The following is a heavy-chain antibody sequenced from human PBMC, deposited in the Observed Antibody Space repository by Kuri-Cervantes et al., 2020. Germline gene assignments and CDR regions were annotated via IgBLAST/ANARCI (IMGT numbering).Heavy chain of an antibody. J-gene: IGHJ4*02. V-gene: IGHV1-2*02. CDR2: INPNSGGT. D-gene: IGHD6-13*01. CDR1: GYTFTGYY. CDR3: AREVENIAALAEAGDY. Sequence: ASVKVSCKASGYTFTGYYMHWVRQAPGQGLEWMGWINPNSGGTNYAQKFQGRVTMTRDTSTSTVYMELSSLRSEDTAVYYCAREVENIAALAEAGDYWGQGTLVTVSS.